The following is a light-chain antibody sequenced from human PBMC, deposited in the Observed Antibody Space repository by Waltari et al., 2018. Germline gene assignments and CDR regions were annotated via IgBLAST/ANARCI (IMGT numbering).Light chain of an antibody. J-gene: IGLJ3*02. CDR2: VNSDGSH. CDR3: QTGGHGTWV. V-gene: IGLV4-69*01. CDR1: SGHSSNI. Sequence: QLVLTQSPSASASLGASVRLTCTLDSGHSSNIIAWHQQQPEKGPRYLTKVNSDGSHSKGDEMPVRFSGSGSGAERYLTISCVQAEDEADYYCQTGGHGTWVFGGGTKLTVL.